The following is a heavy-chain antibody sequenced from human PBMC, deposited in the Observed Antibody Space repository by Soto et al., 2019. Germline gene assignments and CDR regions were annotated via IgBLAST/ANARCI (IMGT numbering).Heavy chain of an antibody. CDR3: AKPPYYDILTGYSQYFDY. CDR2: ISGSGGST. V-gene: IGHV3-23*01. J-gene: IGHJ4*02. D-gene: IGHD3-9*01. Sequence: PGGSLTLSCAASGFTFSSYAMSWVRQAQGKGLEWVSAISGSGGSTYYADSVKGRFTISRDNSKNTLYLQMNSLRAEDTAVYYCAKPPYYDILTGYSQYFDYWGQGTLVTISS. CDR1: GFTFSSYA.